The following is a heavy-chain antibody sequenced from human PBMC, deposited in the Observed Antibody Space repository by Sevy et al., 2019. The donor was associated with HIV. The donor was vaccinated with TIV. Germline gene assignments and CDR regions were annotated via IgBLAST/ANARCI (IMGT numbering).Heavy chain of an antibody. Sequence: SETLSLTCTVSGASINTFYWSWIRQPPWKGLEWIGYIYYSGSTNYNPSLHSRVTISVDTSKNQFSLKLSSVTAADSAVYYCARGQYSYGYWREFHYWGQGTLVTVSS. D-gene: IGHD5-18*01. CDR3: ARGQYSYGYWREFHY. V-gene: IGHV4-59*01. CDR1: GASINTFY. J-gene: IGHJ4*02. CDR2: IYYSGST.